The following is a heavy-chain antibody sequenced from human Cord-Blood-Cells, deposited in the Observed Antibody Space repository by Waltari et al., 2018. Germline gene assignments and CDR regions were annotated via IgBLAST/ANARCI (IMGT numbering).Heavy chain of an antibody. D-gene: IGHD5-12*01. Sequence: QLQLQESGPGLVKPSETLSLTCTFSGGSISRSSYYWGWIRQPPGKGLEWIGCIYYSGSTYYKPSLKSRVTIFVDTSKTQFYLKLSSVTAADTAVYYCARSRWLRNFDYWGQGTLVTVSS. J-gene: IGHJ4*02. CDR3: ARSRWLRNFDY. V-gene: IGHV4-39*01. CDR1: GGSISRSSYY. CDR2: IYYSGST.